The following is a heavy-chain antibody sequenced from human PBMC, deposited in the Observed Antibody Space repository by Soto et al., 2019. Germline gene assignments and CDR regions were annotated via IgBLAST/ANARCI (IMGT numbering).Heavy chain of an antibody. D-gene: IGHD3-10*01. Sequence: QVQLVQSGAEVKKPGSSVKVSCKASGGTFSSYAISWVRQAPGQGLEWMGGIIPIFGTANYAQKFQGRVTINADESTSTAYMELSSLRSEDTAVYYCARGNYYGSGSYDYYYYGMDVWGQGTTVTVSS. CDR2: IIPIFGTA. CDR3: ARGNYYGSGSYDYYYYGMDV. V-gene: IGHV1-69*01. J-gene: IGHJ6*02. CDR1: GGTFSSYA.